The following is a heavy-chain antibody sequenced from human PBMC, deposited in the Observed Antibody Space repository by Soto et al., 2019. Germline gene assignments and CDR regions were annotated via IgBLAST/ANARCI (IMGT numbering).Heavy chain of an antibody. CDR1: GFTFSSYG. V-gene: IGHV3-30*18. D-gene: IGHD3-10*01. Sequence: GGSLRLSCAASGFTFSSYGMHWVRQAPGKGLEWVAVISYDGSNKYYADSVKGRFTISRDNSKNTLYLQMNSLRAEDTAIYYCAKDRIWFGRQTEDHWGQGILVTVSS. CDR3: AKDRIWFGRQTEDH. CDR2: ISYDGSNK. J-gene: IGHJ4*02.